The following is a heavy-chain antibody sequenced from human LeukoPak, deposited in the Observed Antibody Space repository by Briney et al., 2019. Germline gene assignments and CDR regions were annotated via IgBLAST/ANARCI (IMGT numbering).Heavy chain of an antibody. Sequence: SETLSLTCAVYGGSFSGYYWSWISQPPGKGMEWIGNIYYSGSANYNPSLKSRFIISVDTSKNQFSLKLSPVTAADTAVYYCARVKVAEGYYGSGSYYNPPTRYYYMDVWGKGTTVTISS. CDR1: GGSFSGYY. V-gene: IGHV4-59*01. CDR3: ARVKVAEGYYGSGSYYNPPTRYYYMDV. CDR2: IYYSGSA. D-gene: IGHD3-10*01. J-gene: IGHJ6*03.